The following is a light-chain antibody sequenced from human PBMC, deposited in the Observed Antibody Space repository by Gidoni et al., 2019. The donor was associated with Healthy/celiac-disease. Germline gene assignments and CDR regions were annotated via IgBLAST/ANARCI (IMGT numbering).Light chain of an antibody. CDR1: KNY. CDR3: QQYYSTPPLT. V-gene: IGKV4-1*01. Sequence: DIVMTQSPDSLAVSLGERATIKNKNYLAWYQQKPGQPPKLLIYWASTRESGVPDRFSGSGSGTDFTLTISSLQAEDVAVYYCQQYYSTPPLTFGGGTKVEIK. CDR2: WAS. J-gene: IGKJ4*01.